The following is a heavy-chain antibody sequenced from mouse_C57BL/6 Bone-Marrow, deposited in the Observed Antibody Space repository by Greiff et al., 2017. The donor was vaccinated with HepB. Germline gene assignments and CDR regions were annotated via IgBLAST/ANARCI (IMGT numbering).Heavy chain of an antibody. CDR1: GYTFTSYW. V-gene: IGHV1-50*01. CDR3: ARSYYGNYELTWFAY. J-gene: IGHJ3*01. D-gene: IGHD2-1*01. Sequence: VQLQQPGAELVKPGASVKLSCKASGYTFTSYWMQWVKQRPGQGLEWIGEIDPSDSYTNYNQKFKGKATLTVDTSSSTAYMQLSSLTSEDSAVYYCARSYYGNYELTWFAYWGQGTLVTVSA. CDR2: IDPSDSYT.